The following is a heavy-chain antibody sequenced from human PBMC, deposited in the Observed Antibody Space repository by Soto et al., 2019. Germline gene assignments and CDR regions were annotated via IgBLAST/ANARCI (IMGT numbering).Heavy chain of an antibody. J-gene: IGHJ5*02. D-gene: IGHD6-6*01. CDR2: NYYSGST. V-gene: IGHV4-31*03. CDR3: ARVVYSSSPQPNWFDP. CDR1: GGSISSGGYY. Sequence: QVQLQESGPGLVKPSQTLSLTCTVSGGSISSGGYYWSWIRQHPGKGLEWIGYNYYSGSTYYNPSLKSGVTISVDTSKNQCSLRLSSVTAADTAVYYCARVVYSSSPQPNWFDPWGQGTLVTVSS.